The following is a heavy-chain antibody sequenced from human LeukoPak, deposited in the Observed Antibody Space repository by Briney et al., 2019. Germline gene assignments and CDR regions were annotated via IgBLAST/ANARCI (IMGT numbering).Heavy chain of an antibody. D-gene: IGHD6-25*01. CDR2: ISSDGRDK. CDR1: GFTFSSYA. V-gene: IGHV3-30*03. J-gene: IGHJ4*02. CDR3: ARDLRRIAAYYFDY. Sequence: PGRSLRLSCGATGFTFSSYAIHWVRQAPGKGLEWVAVISSDGRDKHHADSVKGRFTISRDNSKNTLYLQTNSLRAEDTAVYYCARDLRRIAAYYFDYWGQGTLVTVSS.